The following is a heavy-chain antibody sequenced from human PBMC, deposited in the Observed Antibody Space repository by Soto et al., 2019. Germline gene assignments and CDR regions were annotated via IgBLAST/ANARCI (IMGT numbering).Heavy chain of an antibody. D-gene: IGHD3-10*01. CDR1: GFTFSNYA. CDR3: AKRAFYGSGIPNYYGMDV. J-gene: IGHJ6*02. Sequence: EVHLLESGGGLVQPGGSLRLSCAASGFTFSNYAMTWVRQAPGKGLEWVSVISGTGGGTNNADSAKGRFTTSRDNSKNTLYLQMNSLRPEDTAVYYCAKRAFYGSGIPNYYGMDVWGQGTAVTVSS. V-gene: IGHV3-23*01. CDR2: ISGTGGGT.